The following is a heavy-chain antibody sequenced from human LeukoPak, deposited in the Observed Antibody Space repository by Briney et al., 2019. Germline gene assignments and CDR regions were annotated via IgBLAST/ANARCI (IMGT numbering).Heavy chain of an antibody. V-gene: IGHV3-43D*03. CDR1: GFTFDDYA. Sequence: PGGSLRLSCAASGFTFDDYAMHWVRQAPGKGLEWVSLISWDGGSTYYADSVKGRFTISRDNSKNSLYLQMSSLRAEDTALYYCAKGSCDSSGLDYMDVWGKGTTVTVSS. CDR3: AKGSCDSSGLDYMDV. J-gene: IGHJ6*03. CDR2: ISWDGGST. D-gene: IGHD3-22*01.